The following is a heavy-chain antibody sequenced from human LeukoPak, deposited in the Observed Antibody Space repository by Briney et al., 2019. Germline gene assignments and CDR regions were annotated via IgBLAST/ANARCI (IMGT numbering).Heavy chain of an antibody. CDR2: INGSASSI. CDR1: GFTFSVYA. Sequence: PGGSLRLSCAASGFTFSVYAMNWVRQAPGKGLEWVSYINGSASSIYYADSVKGRFTISRDNAKNSLFLQINSLTADDTAVYYCARGPLVGYCSDTSCNEAYWGHGTLVTVSS. V-gene: IGHV3-48*03. J-gene: IGHJ4*01. CDR3: ARGPLVGYCSDTSCNEAY. D-gene: IGHD2-2*01.